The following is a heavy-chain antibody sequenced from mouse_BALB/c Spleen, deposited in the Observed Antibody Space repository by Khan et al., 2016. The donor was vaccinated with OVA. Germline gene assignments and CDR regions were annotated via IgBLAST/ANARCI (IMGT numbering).Heavy chain of an antibody. D-gene: IGHD1-1*01. V-gene: IGHV3-2*02. J-gene: IGHJ4*01. CDR1: GYSITSDYA. Sequence: VQLKESGPGLVKPSQSLSLTCTVTGYSITSDYAWNWIRQFPGNKLEWMGYISYSGSTSYNPSLRSRISITRDTSKNQFFLQLNSVTTEDPATFYCARQNYYGYAMDYWGQGTSVTVSA. CDR3: ARQNYYGYAMDY. CDR2: ISYSGST.